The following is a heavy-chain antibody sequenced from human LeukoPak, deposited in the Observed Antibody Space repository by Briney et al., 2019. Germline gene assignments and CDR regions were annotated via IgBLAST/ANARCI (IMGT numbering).Heavy chain of an antibody. J-gene: IGHJ4*02. V-gene: IGHV1-2*02. CDR2: MNPNSGGT. D-gene: IGHD3-22*01. Sequence: ASVKVSCKASGYTFTGYYMHWVRQAPGQGLEWMGWMNPNSGGTNYAQKFQGRVTMTRDTSISTAYMELSRLRSDDTAVYYCARGQLYYYDSSGRGYFDYWGQGTLVTVSS. CDR3: ARGQLYYYDSSGRGYFDY. CDR1: GYTFTGYY.